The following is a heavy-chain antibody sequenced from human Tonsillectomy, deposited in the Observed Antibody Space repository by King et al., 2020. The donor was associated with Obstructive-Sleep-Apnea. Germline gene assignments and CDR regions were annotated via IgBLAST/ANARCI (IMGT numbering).Heavy chain of an antibody. CDR3: ARWNEGFDY. D-gene: IGHD1-1*01. CDR1: GGSITNYY. Sequence: VQLQESGPGLVRPSETLSLTCTVPGGSITNYYWGWIRQPPGKGLEWIVYSYYSVLTDYNPALRGRVTISVDTSKNQLSLRVTSVTAADTAEYFCARWNEGFDYWGQGTLVTVSS. J-gene: IGHJ4*02. V-gene: IGHV4-59*08. CDR2: SYYSVLT.